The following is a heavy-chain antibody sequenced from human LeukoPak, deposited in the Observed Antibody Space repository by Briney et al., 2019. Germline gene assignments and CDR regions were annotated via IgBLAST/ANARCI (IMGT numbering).Heavy chain of an antibody. CDR3: ARGGSYVANAFDI. Sequence: GGSLRLSCAVSGFTLRSYGMGWVRQAPGKGLEWVANINPDGSETYYVDSVKGRFTISRENAKNSLYLQMNSLRAGDTAVYYCARGGSYVANAFDIWGQGTMVTVSS. J-gene: IGHJ3*02. V-gene: IGHV3-7*01. CDR1: GFTLRSYG. D-gene: IGHD5-12*01. CDR2: INPDGSET.